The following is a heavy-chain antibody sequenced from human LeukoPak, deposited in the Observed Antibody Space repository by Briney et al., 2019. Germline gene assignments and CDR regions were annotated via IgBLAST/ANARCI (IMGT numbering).Heavy chain of an antibody. CDR3: ASAVFGAAAGTR. D-gene: IGHD6-13*01. Sequence: PSETLSLTCTVSGGSISSYYWSWIRQPAGKGLEWIGEINHSGSTNYNPSLKSRVTISVDTSKNQFSLKLSSVTAADTAVYYCASAVFGAAAGTRWGQGTLVTVSS. J-gene: IGHJ4*02. V-gene: IGHV4-34*01. CDR1: GGSISSYY. CDR2: INHSGST.